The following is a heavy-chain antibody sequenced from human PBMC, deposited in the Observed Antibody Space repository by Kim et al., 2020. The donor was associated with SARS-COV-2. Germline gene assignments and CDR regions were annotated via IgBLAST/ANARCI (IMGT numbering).Heavy chain of an antibody. J-gene: IGHJ4*02. V-gene: IGHV1-3*01. CDR3: WTSDMPATGTSYLDS. D-gene: IGHD3-9*01. CDR1: GHITTYA. Sequence: ASVKVSCKASGHITTYAFYWVRQAPGQGLVWMGGINAGNGRSKYSQKIQDRGAIITDTSASTADMDLRSRRSEDTAADYCWTSDMPATGTSYLDSWGQGT. CDR2: INAGNGRS.